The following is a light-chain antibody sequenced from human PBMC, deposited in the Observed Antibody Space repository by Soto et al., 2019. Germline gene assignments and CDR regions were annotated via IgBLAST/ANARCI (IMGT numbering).Light chain of an antibody. Sequence: ETVLTQSPATLSLSPGGRATLSCRASENVRTFVDWYQQKPGQAPRLLISGASSRATGVPDRFSGNGSGTDFTLTITGLEPEDFALYYCQQYGDSPITFGQGTRLEIK. CDR1: ENVRTF. V-gene: IGKV3-20*01. J-gene: IGKJ5*01. CDR2: GAS. CDR3: QQYGDSPIT.